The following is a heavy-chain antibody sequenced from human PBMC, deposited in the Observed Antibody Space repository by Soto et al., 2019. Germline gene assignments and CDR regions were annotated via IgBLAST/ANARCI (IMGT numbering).Heavy chain of an antibody. Sequence: GASVKVSCKASGYTFTSYYMHWVRQAPGQGLERMGIINPSGGSTSYAQKFQGRVTMTRDTSTSTVYMELSSLRSEDTAVYYCARLGRTYYYDSSGTTAFDIWGQGTMVTVSS. D-gene: IGHD3-22*01. CDR3: ARLGRTYYYDSSGTTAFDI. CDR2: INPSGGST. V-gene: IGHV1-46*01. J-gene: IGHJ3*02. CDR1: GYTFTSYY.